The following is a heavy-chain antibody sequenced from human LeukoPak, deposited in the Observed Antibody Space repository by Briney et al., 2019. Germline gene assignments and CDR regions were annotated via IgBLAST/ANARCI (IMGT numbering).Heavy chain of an antibody. J-gene: IGHJ5*02. CDR2: INAGNGNT. D-gene: IGHD2-2*01. Sequence: GASVKVSCKASGYTFTSYAMHWVRQASGQRLEWMGWINAGNGNTKYSQKFQGRVTITRDTSASTAYMEVSSLRSEDTAVYYCARAPRGNSGYCSSTSCTDHRYNWFDPWGQGTLVTVSS. CDR1: GYTFTSYA. V-gene: IGHV1-3*01. CDR3: ARAPRGNSGYCSSTSCTDHRYNWFDP.